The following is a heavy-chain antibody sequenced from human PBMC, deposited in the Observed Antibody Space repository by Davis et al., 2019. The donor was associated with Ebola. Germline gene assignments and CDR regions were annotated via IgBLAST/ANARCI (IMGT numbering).Heavy chain of an antibody. J-gene: IGHJ6*02. D-gene: IGHD1-26*01. CDR2: IYPGDSDT. CDR3: ARHNGSYLFYYYYYGMDV. Sequence: KVSCKGSGYSFTSYWIGWVRQMPGKGLEWMGIIYPGDSDTRYSPSFQGQVTISADKSISTAYLQWSSLKASDTAMYYCARHNGSYLFYYYYYGMDVWGQGTTVTVSS. V-gene: IGHV5-51*01. CDR1: GYSFTSYW.